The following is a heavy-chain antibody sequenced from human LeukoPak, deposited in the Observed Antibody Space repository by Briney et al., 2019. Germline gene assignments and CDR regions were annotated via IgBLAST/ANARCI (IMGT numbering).Heavy chain of an antibody. CDR2: IFYSGNT. D-gene: IGHD6-13*01. CDR1: GDSISSSSYY. J-gene: IGHJ6*03. CDR3: ARAVQQLVPSRYYYYYMDV. V-gene: IGHV4-39*01. Sequence: TSETLSLTCTVSGDSISSSSYYWEWIRQPPGKGLEWIGSIFYSGNTYDNPSLKSRVTISVDTSKNQFSLKLSSVTAADTAVYYCARAVQQLVPSRYYYYYMDVWGKGTTVTISS.